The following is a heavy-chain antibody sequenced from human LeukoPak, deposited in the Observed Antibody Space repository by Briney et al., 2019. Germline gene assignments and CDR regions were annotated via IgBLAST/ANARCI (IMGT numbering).Heavy chain of an antibody. D-gene: IGHD6-19*01. Sequence: ASVKVSCKASGYTFTVYYMHWVRQAPGQGLEWMGRINPNSGGTNYAQKFQGRVTMTRDTSISTAYMELSRLRSDDTAVYYCARAINELGTVAGAFDIWGQGTMVTVSS. V-gene: IGHV1-2*06. CDR1: GYTFTVYY. J-gene: IGHJ3*02. CDR2: INPNSGGT. CDR3: ARAINELGTVAGAFDI.